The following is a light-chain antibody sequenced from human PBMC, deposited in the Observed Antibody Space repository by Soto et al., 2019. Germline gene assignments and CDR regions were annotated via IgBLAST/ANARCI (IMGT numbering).Light chain of an antibody. Sequence: IQMTQSPSTLSASVGDRVTITCRASQSISIWLAWYQQKPGKAPKLLIYKASSLESEVPSRFNGSGSGTEFTLTINSLQPDDSATYYSQQYNSDSTFGQGTKVEI. CDR3: QQYNSDST. CDR1: QSISIW. J-gene: IGKJ1*01. V-gene: IGKV1-5*03. CDR2: KAS.